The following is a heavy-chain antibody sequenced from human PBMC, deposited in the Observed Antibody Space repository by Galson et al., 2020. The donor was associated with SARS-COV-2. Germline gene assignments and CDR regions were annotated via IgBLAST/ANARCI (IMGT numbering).Heavy chain of an antibody. Sequence: GGSLRLSCATSGFTFSSNSMHWVRQAPGKGLEWVSAISGSGGSTYYADSVKGRFTISRYNSKNTLYLQMNSLRAEDTAVYYCAKDGARGDYDYFDYWGQGTLVTVSS. V-gene: IGHV3-23*01. CDR3: AKDGARGDYDYFDY. D-gene: IGHD4-17*01. CDR2: ISGSGGST. J-gene: IGHJ4*02. CDR1: GFTFSSNS.